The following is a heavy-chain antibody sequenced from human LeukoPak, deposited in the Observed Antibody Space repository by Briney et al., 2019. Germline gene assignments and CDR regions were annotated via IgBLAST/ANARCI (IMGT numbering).Heavy chain of an antibody. CDR3: ARGPAYGMDV. J-gene: IGHJ6*02. CDR2: IYYSGST. Sequence: PLETLSLTCTVSGGSISSSSYYWGWIRQPPGKGLEWIGSIYYSGSTYYNPSLKSRVTISVDTSKNQFSLKLSSVTAADTAVYYCARGPAYGMDVWGQGTTVTVSS. CDR1: GGSISSSSYY. V-gene: IGHV4-39*07.